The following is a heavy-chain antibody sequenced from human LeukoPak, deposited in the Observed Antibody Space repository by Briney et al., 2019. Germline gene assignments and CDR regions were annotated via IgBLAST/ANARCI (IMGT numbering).Heavy chain of an antibody. Sequence: SQTLSLTCTVSGGSISSGGYYWSWIRQPPGKGLEWIGYIYHSGSTYYNPSLKSRVTISVDRSKNQFSLKLSSVTAADTAVYYCARVGGITIYPHYYFDYWGQGTLVTVSS. J-gene: IGHJ4*02. V-gene: IGHV4-30-2*01. CDR1: GGSISSGGYY. D-gene: IGHD3-3*01. CDR2: IYHSGST. CDR3: ARVGGITIYPHYYFDY.